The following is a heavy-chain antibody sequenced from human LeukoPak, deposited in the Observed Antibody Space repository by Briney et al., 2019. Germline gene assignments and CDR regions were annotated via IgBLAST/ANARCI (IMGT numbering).Heavy chain of an antibody. CDR2: ISNNRGST. Sequence: GGSLRLSCSGSGFTFSTYAMHWVRQAPGKGLEYVSGISNNRGSTNYADSVKGRFTISRDNSKNTLYLQMSSLRAEDTAVYYCVKVGSTVTRGDFDYWGQGTLVTVSS. CDR3: VKVGSTVTRGDFDY. CDR1: GFTFSTYA. D-gene: IGHD4-17*01. V-gene: IGHV3-64D*06. J-gene: IGHJ4*02.